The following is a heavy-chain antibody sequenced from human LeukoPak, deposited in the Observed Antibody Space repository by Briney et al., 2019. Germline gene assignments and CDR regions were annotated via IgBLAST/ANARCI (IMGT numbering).Heavy chain of an antibody. CDR3: ARTYYYGSGSYRPLDY. Sequence: GESLKISCKGSGYSFTNYWIGWVRQMPGKGLEWMGIIYPGDSDTRYSPSFQGQVTISAHKSISTAYLQWSSLKASDTAMYYCARTYYYGSGSYRPLDYWGQGTLVTVSS. J-gene: IGHJ4*02. D-gene: IGHD3-10*01. CDR1: GYSFTNYW. CDR2: IYPGDSDT. V-gene: IGHV5-51*01.